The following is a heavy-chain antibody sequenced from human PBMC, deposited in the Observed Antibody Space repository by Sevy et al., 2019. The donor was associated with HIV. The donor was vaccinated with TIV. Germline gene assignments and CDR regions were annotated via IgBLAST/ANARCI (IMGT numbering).Heavy chain of an antibody. Sequence: ASVKVSCKASGGIFRSNAISWVRQAPGQGLEWMGGIIAVFGTTKYTQKFQGRVTVTADECRSTAYMELSSLRSEDTAVYYCARDKYYYVSGSFDYWGQGTQVTVSS. CDR3: ARDKYYYVSGSFDY. V-gene: IGHV1-69*13. CDR1: GGIFRSNA. D-gene: IGHD3-10*01. J-gene: IGHJ4*01. CDR2: IIAVFGTT.